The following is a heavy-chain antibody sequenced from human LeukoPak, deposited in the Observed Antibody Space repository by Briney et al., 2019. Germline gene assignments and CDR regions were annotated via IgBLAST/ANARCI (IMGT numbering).Heavy chain of an antibody. D-gene: IGHD6-19*01. V-gene: IGHV4-39*01. J-gene: IGHJ4*02. CDR1: GGSISSSSYY. Sequence: PSETLSLTCTVSGGSISSSSYYWGWIRQPPGKGLEWIGSIYYSGSTYYNPSLKSRVTISVDTSKNQFSLKLSSVTAADTAVYYCARLGSSARLDYWGQGTLVTVSS. CDR2: IYYSGST. CDR3: ARLGSSARLDY.